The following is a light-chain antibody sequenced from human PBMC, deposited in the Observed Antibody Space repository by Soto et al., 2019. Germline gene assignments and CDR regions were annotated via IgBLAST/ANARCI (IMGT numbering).Light chain of an antibody. CDR2: AVD. V-gene: IGLV2-11*01. J-gene: IGLJ2*01. CDR3: CLYAGTSTFGVL. CDR1: SSSVGDFTS. Sequence: QSALTQPRSVSGSPGQSVTISCTETSSSVGDFTSVSWYQHHPGKVPKLIIYAVDKRPSGVPDRFSGSRSANSASLTISGLQTEDEGHYFCCLYAGTSTFGVLFGGGTKLTVL.